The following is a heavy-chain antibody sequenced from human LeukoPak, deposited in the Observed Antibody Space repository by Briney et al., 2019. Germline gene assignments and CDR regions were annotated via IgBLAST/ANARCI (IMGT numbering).Heavy chain of an antibody. V-gene: IGHV4-38-2*02. CDR3: ARHRMGLWFGELLYNTWFDP. Sequence: SEILSLTCTVSGYSISSGYYWGWIRQPPGKGLEWIGSIYHSGSTYYNPSLKRRVTISIDTSKNQFSLKLSSVTAADTAVYYCARHRMGLWFGELLYNTWFDPWGQGTLVTVSS. CDR1: GYSISSGYY. D-gene: IGHD3-10*01. J-gene: IGHJ5*02. CDR2: IYHSGST.